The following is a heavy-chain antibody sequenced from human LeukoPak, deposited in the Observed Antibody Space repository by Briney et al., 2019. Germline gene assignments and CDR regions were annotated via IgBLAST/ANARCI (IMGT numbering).Heavy chain of an antibody. V-gene: IGHV3-30*18. CDR1: GFTFSSYG. D-gene: IGHD5-18*01. J-gene: IGHJ3*02. Sequence: GGSLRLSCAASGFTFSSYGMHWVRQDPGKGLEWVAVISYDGSNKYYADSVRGRFTISRDNSKNTLYLQMNSLRAEDTAVYYCAKVTQYSPGTFDIWGQGTMVTVSS. CDR3: AKVTQYSPGTFDI. CDR2: ISYDGSNK.